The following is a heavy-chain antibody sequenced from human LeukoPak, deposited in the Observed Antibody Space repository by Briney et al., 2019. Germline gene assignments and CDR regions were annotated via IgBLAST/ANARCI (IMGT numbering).Heavy chain of an antibody. CDR1: GGSFSGYY. V-gene: IGHV4-34*01. J-gene: IGHJ6*04. Sequence: PSETLSLTCAVYGGSFSGYYWSWLRQPPGKGLEWIGEINHSGSTNYNPSLKSRVTISVDTSKNQFSLKLSSVTAADTAVYYCARAREDCSSTSCHYYYYGMDVWGKGTTVTVSS. CDR2: INHSGST. CDR3: ARAREDCSSTSCHYYYYGMDV. D-gene: IGHD2-2*01.